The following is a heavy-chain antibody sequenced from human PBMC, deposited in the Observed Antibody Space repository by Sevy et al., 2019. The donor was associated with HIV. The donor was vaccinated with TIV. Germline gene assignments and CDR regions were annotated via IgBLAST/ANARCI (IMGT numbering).Heavy chain of an antibody. V-gene: IGHV4-39*01. Sequence: SETLSLTCSVSGGSLITTNYYWAWLRQSPGKGLEWIASIYYSGSTYYNPSLKARVTVSFDTSRGQFSLILNSVTAADTSVYYCAAHEGVTISEARFDPWGQGTLVTVSS. CDR1: GGSLITTNYY. CDR3: AAHEGVTISEARFDP. D-gene: IGHD1-1*01. J-gene: IGHJ5*02. CDR2: IYYSGST.